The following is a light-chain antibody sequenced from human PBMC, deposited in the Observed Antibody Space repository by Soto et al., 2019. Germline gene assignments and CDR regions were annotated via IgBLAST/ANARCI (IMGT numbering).Light chain of an antibody. CDR1: SSNIGAGYD. J-gene: IGLJ1*01. Sequence: QAVVTQPPSVSGAPGQRVTISCTGSSSNIGAGYDVHWYQQLPGTVPKLLIYGDSDRPSGVPDRFSGSKSGTSASLAITGLQAEDEADYYCQSYDSSLSGYVFGTGTKLTVL. CDR2: GDS. V-gene: IGLV1-40*01. CDR3: QSYDSSLSGYV.